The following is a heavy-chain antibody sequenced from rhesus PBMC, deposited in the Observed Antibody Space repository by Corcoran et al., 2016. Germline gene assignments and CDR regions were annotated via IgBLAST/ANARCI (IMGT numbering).Heavy chain of an antibody. Sequence: EVQLVESGGGLVQPGGSLRLSCAASGFTFSRYGMSWVRQAPGKGLEWVSSISSASSYIYYADSVKGRFTISRDNAKNSLSLQMNSLRAEDTAVYYCTSGGHFDYWGQGVLVTVSS. CDR1: GFTFSRYG. V-gene: IGHV3S16*01. J-gene: IGHJ4*01. CDR3: TSGGHFDY. D-gene: IGHD5-42*01. CDR2: ISSASSYI.